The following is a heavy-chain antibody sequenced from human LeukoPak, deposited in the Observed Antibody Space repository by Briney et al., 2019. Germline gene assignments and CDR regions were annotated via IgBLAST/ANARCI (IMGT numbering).Heavy chain of an antibody. V-gene: IGHV4-34*01. J-gene: IGHJ4*02. D-gene: IGHD5-18*01. CDR3: ARRIEKTAMVDY. Sequence: PSETLSLTCAVYGGSFSGYYWSWIRQPPGKGLGWIGEINQSGSTNYNPSLKSRVTISVDTSKIQFSLKLTSVTAADTAVYYCARRIEKTAMVDYWGQGTLVTVSS. CDR1: GGSFSGYY. CDR2: INQSGST.